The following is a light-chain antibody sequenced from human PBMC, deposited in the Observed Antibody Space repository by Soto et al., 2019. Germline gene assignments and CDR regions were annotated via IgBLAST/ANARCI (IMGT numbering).Light chain of an antibody. CDR1: QSIGKH. CDR2: SVS. Sequence: DIQMTQSPSSRSASVGDRVTITCRASQSIGKHLNWYQQKPGKAPKFLIYSVSSLQSGVPSRFSGSGSGTDFTLTINSLQPEDFATDYCQQGYTSSITFGQGTRLEIK. V-gene: IGKV1-39*01. J-gene: IGKJ5*01. CDR3: QQGYTSSIT.